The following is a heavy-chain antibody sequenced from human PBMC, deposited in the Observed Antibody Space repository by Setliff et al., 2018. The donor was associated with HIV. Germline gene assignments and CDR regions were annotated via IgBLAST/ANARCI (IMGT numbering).Heavy chain of an antibody. D-gene: IGHD3-3*01. J-gene: IGHJ3*02. Sequence: KPSETLSLTCTVSGGSISSGGYYWSWIRQHPGKGLEWIGYIYYSGSTYYNPSLKSRVTISVDTSKNPFSLKLSSVTAADTAMYFCARESRNDFWSGYYRTFDIWGQGTMVTVSS. V-gene: IGHV4-31*03. CDR1: GGSISSGGYY. CDR2: IYYSGST. CDR3: ARESRNDFWSGYYRTFDI.